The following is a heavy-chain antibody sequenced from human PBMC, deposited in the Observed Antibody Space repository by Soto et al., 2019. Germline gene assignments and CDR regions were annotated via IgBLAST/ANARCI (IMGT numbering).Heavy chain of an antibody. V-gene: IGHV3-23*01. CDR1: GFTFSSSA. CDR2: INGGDDSK. D-gene: IGHD3-16*01. CDR3: AKASHWAIISPTNDH. J-gene: IGHJ4*02. Sequence: GGSLRLSCAVSGFTFSSSAMSWVRRAPGKGLEWVSGINGGDDSKHYAESVRGRFTITRDNSKNTLLLQMNSLRAEDTAIYYCAKASHWAIISPTNDHGGKEPLVTVSS.